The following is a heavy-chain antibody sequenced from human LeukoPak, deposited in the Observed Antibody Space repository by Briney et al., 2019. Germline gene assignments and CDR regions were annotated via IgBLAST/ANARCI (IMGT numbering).Heavy chain of an antibody. J-gene: IGHJ6*02. D-gene: IGHD6-19*01. CDR1: GFSFSTYS. V-gene: IGHV3-21*01. CDR3: ARDSSGWGLAV. CDR2: ISSRSGYI. Sequence: TGGSLRLSCAASGFSFSTYSMNWVRQAPGKWLEWVSSISSRSGYIYYADSVKGRFNISRDNAKNSLYLQMDSLGAEDTAVYYCARDSSGWGLAVWGQGTTVTVSS.